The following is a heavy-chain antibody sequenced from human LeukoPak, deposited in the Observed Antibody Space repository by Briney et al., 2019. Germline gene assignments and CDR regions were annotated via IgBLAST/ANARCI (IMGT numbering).Heavy chain of an antibody. CDR2: IKRKTDGGTT. D-gene: IGHD3-3*01. CDR3: TTDEWS. Sequence: GGSLRLSCAASGFTFSNAWMSWVRQAPGKGLEWVGRIKRKTDGGTTDYAAPVKGRFSIPRDDSKNMLYLQMNTLKTEDTAVYYCTTDEWSWGQGILVTVSS. CDR1: GFTFSNAW. V-gene: IGHV3-15*01. J-gene: IGHJ5*02.